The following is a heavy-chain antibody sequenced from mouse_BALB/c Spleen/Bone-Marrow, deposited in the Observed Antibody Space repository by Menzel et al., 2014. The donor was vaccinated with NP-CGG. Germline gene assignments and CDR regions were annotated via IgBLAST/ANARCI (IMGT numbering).Heavy chain of an antibody. CDR3: ARYDGYEAY. CDR1: GHTLTSYW. Sequence: VKLMESGAELAKPGASVKMSCKASGHTLTSYWMHWVKQRPGQGLEWIGYINPSTGYTEYNQKFKDKATLTADKSSSTAYMQLSSLTSEDSAVYYCARYDGYEAYWGQGTLVTVSA. V-gene: IGHV1-7*01. D-gene: IGHD2-3*01. J-gene: IGHJ3*01. CDR2: INPSTGYT.